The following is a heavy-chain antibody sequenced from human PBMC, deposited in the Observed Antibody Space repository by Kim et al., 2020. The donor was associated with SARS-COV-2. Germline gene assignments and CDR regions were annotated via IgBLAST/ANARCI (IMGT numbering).Heavy chain of an antibody. CDR1: GFSFSGSA. Sequence: GSLRLSCAASGFSFSGSAMHWVRQASGKGLEWVGRIRSKANEYATAYAASVQGRFTISRDDSKNTAYLQMNSLKTEDTAVYYCARHEVVGANPFDIWGQGTMVTVSS. CDR2: IRSKANEYAT. J-gene: IGHJ3*02. D-gene: IGHD1-26*01. V-gene: IGHV3-73*01. CDR3: ARHEVVGANPFDI.